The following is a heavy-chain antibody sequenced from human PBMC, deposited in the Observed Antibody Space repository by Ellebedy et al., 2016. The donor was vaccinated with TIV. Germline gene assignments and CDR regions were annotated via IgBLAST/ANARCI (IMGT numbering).Heavy chain of an antibody. J-gene: IGHJ4*02. D-gene: IGHD2-21*02. CDR1: GFTFSSHW. CDR2: INSDGSST. CDR3: ARGGGCGGGDCWAFDY. Sequence: PGGSLRLSCEASGFTFSSHWMHWVRQAPGKGLVWVSRINSDGSSTSYADSVKGRFTISRDNAKTTLYLQMNSLKAEDTAVYYCARGGGCGGGDCWAFDYWGQGTLVTVSS. V-gene: IGHV3-74*01.